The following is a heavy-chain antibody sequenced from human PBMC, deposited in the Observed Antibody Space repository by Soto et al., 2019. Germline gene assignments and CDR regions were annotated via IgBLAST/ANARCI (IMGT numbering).Heavy chain of an antibody. V-gene: IGHV3-23*01. Sequence: EVQLLESGGGVGQPGGSLRLSCAATGFSFSGYAMSWVRQAAGKGLEWVSTISGSGASTFYADSVKGRCTISRDNSKNTCYLQISSLRAEDTAVYYCAKNSKGYRGSDFDYWGQGTLVTVSS. CDR3: AKNSKGYRGSDFDY. D-gene: IGHD1-26*01. CDR2: ISGSGAST. J-gene: IGHJ4*02. CDR1: GFSFSGYA.